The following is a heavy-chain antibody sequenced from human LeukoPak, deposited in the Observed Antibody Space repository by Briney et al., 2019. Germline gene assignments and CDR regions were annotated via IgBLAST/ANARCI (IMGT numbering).Heavy chain of an antibody. J-gene: IGHJ5*02. V-gene: IGHV4-34*01. CDR3: ARATRDLGYSSSWYVASFWFDP. CDR2: INHSGST. CDR1: GGSFSGYY. D-gene: IGHD6-13*01. Sequence: SETLSLTCAVYGGSFSGYYWGWIRQPPGKGLEWIGEINHSGSTNYNPSLKSRVTISGDTSKNQFSLKLSSVTAADTAVYYCARATRDLGYSSSWYVASFWFDPWGQGTLVTVSS.